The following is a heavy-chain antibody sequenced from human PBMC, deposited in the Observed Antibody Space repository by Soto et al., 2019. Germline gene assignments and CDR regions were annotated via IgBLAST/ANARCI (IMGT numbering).Heavy chain of an antibody. CDR1: GGSISSGGYY. CDR3: ARDWHPGYGDYGLVY. J-gene: IGHJ4*02. D-gene: IGHD4-17*01. CDR2: IYYSGST. V-gene: IGHV4-31*03. Sequence: QVQLQESGPGLVKPSQTLSLTCTVSGGSISSGGYYWSWIRQHPGKGLEWIGYIYYSGSTYYNPSLKRRVTISVDTSKNQFSLKLSSVTAADTAVYYCARDWHPGYGDYGLVYWGQGTLVTVSS.